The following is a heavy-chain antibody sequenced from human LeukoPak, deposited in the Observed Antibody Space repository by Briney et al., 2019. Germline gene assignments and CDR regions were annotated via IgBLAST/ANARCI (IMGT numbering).Heavy chain of an antibody. J-gene: IGHJ4*02. CDR2: ISSSRSYI. V-gene: IGHV3-21*01. CDR1: GFSFSSFD. CDR3: ARFIAAPYYFDY. D-gene: IGHD6-13*01. Sequence: GGSLRLSCAASGFSFSSFDMSWVRQAPGKGLEWVSFISSSRSYIYYADSVKGRFTISRDNAKNSLYLQMNSLRAEDTAVYYCARFIAAPYYFDYWGRGTLVTVSS.